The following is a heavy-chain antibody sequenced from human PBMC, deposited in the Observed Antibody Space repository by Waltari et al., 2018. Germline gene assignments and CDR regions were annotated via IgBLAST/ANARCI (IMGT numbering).Heavy chain of an antibody. J-gene: IGHJ6*02. CDR3: ARYYYGSGSYWSYYYYGMDV. D-gene: IGHD3-10*01. CDR1: GGSFSGSY. Sequence: QVQLQQWGAGLLKPSETLSLTCAVYGGSFSGSYWSWIRQPPGKGLEWIGEINHSGSTNYNPSLKSRVTISVDTSKNQFSLKLSSVTAADTAVYYCARYYYGSGSYWSYYYYGMDVWGQGTTVTVSS. CDR2: INHSGST. V-gene: IGHV4-34*01.